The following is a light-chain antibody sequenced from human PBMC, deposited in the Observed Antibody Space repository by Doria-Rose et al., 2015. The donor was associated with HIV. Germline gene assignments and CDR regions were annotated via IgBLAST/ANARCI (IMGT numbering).Light chain of an antibody. CDR2: DAS. Sequence: TQSPGTLSLSPGERATLSCRASQRVKSSYSAWYQQKPGQAPRLLIYDASTRATGIPDRFSGSGSGTDFTLTISRLEPEDVAVYYCQQYGTSRCTFGQGTGLEI. J-gene: IGKJ5*01. CDR3: QQYGTSRCT. V-gene: IGKV3-20*01. CDR1: QRVKSSY.